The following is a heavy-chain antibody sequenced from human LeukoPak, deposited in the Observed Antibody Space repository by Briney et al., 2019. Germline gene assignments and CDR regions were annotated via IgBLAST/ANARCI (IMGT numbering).Heavy chain of an antibody. Sequence: PPETLSLTCIVSGGSPSSYYWCWIRPPAGRGREWIGRINTSGSSNYNPSLRSRVTMSVDTSKNQFSLNLSSVTAADTAVYYCAREGGGPRWLDPWGQGTLVTVSS. CDR2: INTSGSS. CDR1: GGSPSSYY. CDR3: AREGGGPRWLDP. D-gene: IGHD6-25*01. V-gene: IGHV4-4*07. J-gene: IGHJ5*02.